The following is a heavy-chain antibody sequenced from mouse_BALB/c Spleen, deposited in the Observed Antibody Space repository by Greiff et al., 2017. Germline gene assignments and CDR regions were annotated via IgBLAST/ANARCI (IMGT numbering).Heavy chain of an antibody. D-gene: IGHD2-2*01. CDR1: GFTFSSYA. Sequence: EVQLVESGGGLVKPGGSLKLSCAASGFTFSSYAMSWVRQTPEKRLEWVASISSGGSTYYPDSVKGRFTISRDNARNILYLQMSSLRSEDTAMYYCAREGLWLRLFDYWGQGTTLTVSS. CDR2: ISSGGST. V-gene: IGHV5-6-5*01. J-gene: IGHJ2*01. CDR3: AREGLWLRLFDY.